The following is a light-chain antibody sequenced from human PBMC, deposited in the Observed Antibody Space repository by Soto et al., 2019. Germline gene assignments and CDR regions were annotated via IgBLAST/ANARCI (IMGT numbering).Light chain of an antibody. V-gene: IGLV2-8*01. CDR2: EVS. J-gene: IGLJ1*01. CDR1: SSDVGGYNY. Sequence: QSVLTQPPSASGSPGQSVTISCTGTSSDVGGYNYVSWYQQRPGKAPKLIIYEVSKRPSGVPDRFSGSKSGNTASLTVSGLQAEDEADYHCSSYAGRNYVLGTGTKLTV. CDR3: SSYAGRNYV.